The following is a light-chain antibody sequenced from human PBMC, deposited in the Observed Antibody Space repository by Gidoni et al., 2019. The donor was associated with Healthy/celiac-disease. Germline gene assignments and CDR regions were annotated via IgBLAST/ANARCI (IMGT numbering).Light chain of an antibody. J-gene: IGKJ5*01. V-gene: IGKV1-39*01. CDR1: QSISSY. Sequence: DIQRTQTPSSLSASVGDRVTITCRASQSISSYLNWYQQKPGKAPKLLIYAASSLQSGVPSRFSGSGSGTDFTLTISSLQPEDFATYYCQQSYSTPPTFGQXTRLEIK. CDR3: QQSYSTPPT. CDR2: AAS.